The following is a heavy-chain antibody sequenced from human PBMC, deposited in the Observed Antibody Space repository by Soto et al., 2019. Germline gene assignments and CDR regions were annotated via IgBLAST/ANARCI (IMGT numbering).Heavy chain of an antibody. D-gene: IGHD5-12*01. V-gene: IGHV4-34*01. Sequence: PSETLSLTCAVYGGSFSGYYWSWIRQPPGKGLEWIGEINHSGSTNYNPSLKSRVTISVDTSKNQFSLKLSSVTAADTAVYYCARDGWLRFAFFDYWGQGTLVTVSS. CDR3: ARDGWLRFAFFDY. J-gene: IGHJ4*02. CDR1: GGSFSGYY. CDR2: INHSGST.